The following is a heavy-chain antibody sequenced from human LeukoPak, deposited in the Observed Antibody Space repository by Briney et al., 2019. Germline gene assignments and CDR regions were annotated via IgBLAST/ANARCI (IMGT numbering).Heavy chain of an antibody. V-gene: IGHV1-46*01. CDR2: INPSGGST. J-gene: IGHJ4*02. CDR3: ARDLREYDSSGYYYDY. D-gene: IGHD3-22*01. CDR1: GYTFTIYY. Sequence: GASVKVSCKASGYTFTIYYMHWVRQAPGQGLEWMGIINPSGGSTSYAQKFQGRVTMTRDTSTSTVYMELSSLRSEDTAVYYCARDLREYDSSGYYYDYWGQGTLVTVSS.